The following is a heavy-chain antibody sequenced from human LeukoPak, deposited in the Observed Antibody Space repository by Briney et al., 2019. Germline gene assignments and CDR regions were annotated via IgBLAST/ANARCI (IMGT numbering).Heavy chain of an antibody. CDR2: ISFDGTTT. J-gene: IGHJ4*02. Sequence: PGGSLRLSCAASGFPFSGNAMHWVRQAPGKGLEWVAMISFDGTTTHYGDSVKGRFTVSRDNSKSTLYLQMSSLRLEDTAVYYCAREEEWELPDYWGQGTLVTVSS. CDR3: AREEEWELPDY. V-gene: IGHV3-30-3*01. D-gene: IGHD1-26*01. CDR1: GFPFSGNA.